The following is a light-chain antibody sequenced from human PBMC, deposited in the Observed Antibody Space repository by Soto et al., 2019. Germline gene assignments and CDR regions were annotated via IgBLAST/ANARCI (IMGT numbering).Light chain of an antibody. CDR1: SSDVGGYNY. J-gene: IGLJ2*01. V-gene: IGLV2-14*01. CDR2: EVS. CDR3: SSYTSSSSPVV. Sequence: QSALTKPASVSGSPGQSITISCTGTSSDVGGYNYVSWYQQHPGKAPKLMIYEVSNRPSGVSNRFSGSTSGNTASLTISGLQAEDDDDYYCSSYTSSSSPVVFGGGTKLTVL.